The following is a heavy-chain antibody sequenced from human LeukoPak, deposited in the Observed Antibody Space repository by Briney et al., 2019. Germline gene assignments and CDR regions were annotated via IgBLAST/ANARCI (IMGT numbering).Heavy chain of an antibody. J-gene: IGHJ4*02. CDR1: GGSISSNY. Sequence: SETLSLTCTVSGGSISSNYWSWIRQPPGKGLEWIGYINFSGITDQNPSLKSRVTISVDTSKNQFSLKLSSVTAADTAIYYCARYYYGSGSYQFDYWGQGTLVTVSS. CDR2: INFSGIT. D-gene: IGHD3-10*01. CDR3: ARYYYGSGSYQFDY. V-gene: IGHV4-59*08.